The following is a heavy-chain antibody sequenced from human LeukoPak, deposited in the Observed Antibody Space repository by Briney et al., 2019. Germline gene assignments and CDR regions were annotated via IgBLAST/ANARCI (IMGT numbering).Heavy chain of an antibody. CDR1: VFTFSRYW. J-gene: IGHJ1*01. Sequence: GGSLRLSCEASVFTFSRYWMHWVRQAPAKGLVWVSRIKSDGKTNYADSVKGRFTISRDNAKNTVSLQMDSLRAEDTGVYYCARAPSEVGGYYPEYFRHWGQGTLVTVSS. CDR3: ARAPSEVGGYYPEYFRH. V-gene: IGHV3-74*01. CDR2: IKSDGKT. D-gene: IGHD3-22*01.